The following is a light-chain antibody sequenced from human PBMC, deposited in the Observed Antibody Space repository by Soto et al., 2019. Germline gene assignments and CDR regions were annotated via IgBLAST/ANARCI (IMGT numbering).Light chain of an antibody. Sequence: DIQMTHSPSSLSASVGDRFTITCRASQGITYYLAWYQQKPGKVPKLLIYAASTLQSGVPSRFSGGGSGADFTLTISSLQPEDVATYYCQNYNSAPLTFGGGTKV. CDR2: AAS. V-gene: IGKV1-27*01. J-gene: IGKJ4*01. CDR1: QGITYY. CDR3: QNYNSAPLT.